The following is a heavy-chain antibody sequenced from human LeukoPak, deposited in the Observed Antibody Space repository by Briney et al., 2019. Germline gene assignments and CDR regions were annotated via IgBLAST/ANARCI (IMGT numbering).Heavy chain of an antibody. CDR1: GGSFSGYY. D-gene: IGHD6-19*01. CDR2: INHSGST. CDR3: ARFGSGWYYFDY. Sequence: SETLSLTCSVYGGSFSGYYWSWIRQPPGKGLEWIGEINHSGSTNYNPSLKSRVTISVDTSKNQFSLKLSSVTAADTAVYYCARFGSGWYYFDYWGQGTLVTVSS. J-gene: IGHJ4*02. V-gene: IGHV4-34*01.